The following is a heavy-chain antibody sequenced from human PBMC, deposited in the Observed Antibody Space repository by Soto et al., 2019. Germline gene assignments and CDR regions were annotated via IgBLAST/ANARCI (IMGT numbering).Heavy chain of an antibody. CDR3: ARVSSRGTVNYFDY. V-gene: IGHV1-2*02. CDR2: INPNSGGT. CDR1: GYTFTGYY. D-gene: IGHD4-4*01. J-gene: IGHJ4*02. Sequence: ASVKVSCKASGYTFTGYYMHWVRQAPGQGLEWMGWINPNSGGTNYAQKFQGRVTMTRDTSISTAYMELSRLRSDDTTVYYCARVSSRGTVNYFDYWGQGTLVTVSS.